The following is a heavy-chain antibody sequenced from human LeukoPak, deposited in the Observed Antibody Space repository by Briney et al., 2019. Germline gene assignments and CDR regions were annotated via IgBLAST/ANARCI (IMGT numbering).Heavy chain of an antibody. CDR3: GRDLLRGGKPGWFDP. Sequence: GGSLRLSCAASGFTFSTYSMNWVRQAPGKGLEWVSYISSSSSTIYYADSVKGRFTISRDNAKNSMYLQMSSLRAEDTAVYYWGRDLLRGGKPGWFDPWGQGTLVTVSS. V-gene: IGHV3-48*04. CDR1: GFTFSTYS. CDR2: ISSSSSTI. J-gene: IGHJ5*02. D-gene: IGHD4-23*01.